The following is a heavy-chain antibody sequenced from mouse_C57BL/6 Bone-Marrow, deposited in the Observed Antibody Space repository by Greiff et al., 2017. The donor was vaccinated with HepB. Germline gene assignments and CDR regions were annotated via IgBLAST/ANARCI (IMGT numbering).Heavy chain of an antibody. J-gene: IGHJ3*01. CDR1: GYAFSSYW. D-gene: IGHD2-4*01. V-gene: IGHV1-80*01. CDR3: AGGGGLRRDWFAY. Sequence: QVQLQQSGAELVKPGASVKISCKASGYAFSSYWMNWVKQRPGKGLEWIGQIYPGDGDTNYNGKFKGKATLTADKSSSTTYMQLSSLTSEDSAVYYCAGGGGLRRDWFAYWGQGTLVTVSA. CDR2: IYPGDGDT.